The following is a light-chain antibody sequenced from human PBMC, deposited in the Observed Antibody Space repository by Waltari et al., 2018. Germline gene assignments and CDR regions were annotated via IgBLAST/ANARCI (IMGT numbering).Light chain of an antibody. V-gene: IGLV1-40*01. Sequence: QSVLTQPPSVSGAPGQRVTISCPGSGSNIGAGYDVPWYQQLPGKAPKLLIYWTCTRPLGVPDRYFGSQSGTSASLAITGLQAEDEAEYYCQSYDTSLSVVFGGGTKLTVL. J-gene: IGLJ2*01. CDR3: QSYDTSLSVV. CDR1: GSNIGAGYD. CDR2: WTC.